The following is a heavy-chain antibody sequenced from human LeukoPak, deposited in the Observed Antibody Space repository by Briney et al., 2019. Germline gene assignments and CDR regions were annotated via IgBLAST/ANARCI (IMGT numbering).Heavy chain of an antibody. CDR1: GFSLSTTRPA. V-gene: IGHV2-5*02. Sequence: SGPTLVKPTQTPRLTFTISGFSLSTTRPAVGWVRQPPGKALEWLALIFWDDDKRYSPSLRSRLTITKDTSKNRVVLTLTNVDPVDTATYYCAHYHLTYFDYWGQGALVTVSS. J-gene: IGHJ4*02. CDR2: IFWDDDK. D-gene: IGHD1-14*01. CDR3: AHYHLTYFDY.